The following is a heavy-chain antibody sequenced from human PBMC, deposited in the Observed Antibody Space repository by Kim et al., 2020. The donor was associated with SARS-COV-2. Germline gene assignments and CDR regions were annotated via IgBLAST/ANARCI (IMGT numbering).Heavy chain of an antibody. CDR3: ARAMGISSSWYNYFDY. CDR1: GDSVSSNSAA. J-gene: IGHJ4*02. Sequence: SQTLSLTCAISGDSVSSNSAAWNWIRQSPSRGLEWLGRTYYRSKWYNDYAVSVKSRITINPDTSKNQFSLQLNSVTPEDTAVYYCARAMGISSSWYNYFDYWGQGTLVTVSS. V-gene: IGHV6-1*01. CDR2: TYYRSKWYN. D-gene: IGHD6-13*01.